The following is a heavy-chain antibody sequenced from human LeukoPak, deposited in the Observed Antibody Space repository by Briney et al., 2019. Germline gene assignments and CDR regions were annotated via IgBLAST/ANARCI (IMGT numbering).Heavy chain of an antibody. D-gene: IGHD2-8*02. Sequence: GRSLRLSCAASGXTFSNYGLHWVRQAPGKGLEWLAVISYDGRNKYYADSVKGRFTISRDNSKNTLYLQMNSLRAEDTAVYYCAKAEYCTGARCYSAAFAYWGQGTLVTVSS. V-gene: IGHV3-30*18. CDR1: GXTFSNYG. CDR2: ISYDGRNK. CDR3: AKAEYCTGARCYSAAFAY. J-gene: IGHJ4*02.